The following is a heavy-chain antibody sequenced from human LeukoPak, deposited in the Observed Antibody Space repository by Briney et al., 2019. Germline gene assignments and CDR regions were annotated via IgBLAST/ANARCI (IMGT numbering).Heavy chain of an antibody. J-gene: IGHJ4*02. CDR3: TTDGVGATIDCFDY. Sequence: GGSLRLSCAASGFTFSNAWMNWVRQAPGKGLEWVGRIKSKTDGGTTDYAAPVKGRFTISRDDSKNTLYLQMNSLKTEDTAVYYCTTDGVGATIDCFDYWGQGTLVTVSS. D-gene: IGHD1-26*01. V-gene: IGHV3-15*07. CDR1: GFTFSNAW. CDR2: IKSKTDGGTT.